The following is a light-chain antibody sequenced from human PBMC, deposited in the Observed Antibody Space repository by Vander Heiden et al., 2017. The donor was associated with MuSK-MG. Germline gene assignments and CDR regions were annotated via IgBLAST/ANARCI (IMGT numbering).Light chain of an antibody. Sequence: QSALTQPASVSASPGQSITIPCTGTSTDVGGYNLVSWYQHFPGKAPKLIIYEVTERPSGVSNRFSGSKGGNTAFLAISGLQAEDEADYSCCSYSSSPIFVFGGGTRLTVL. J-gene: IGLJ2*01. V-gene: IGLV2-23*02. CDR2: EVT. CDR3: CSYSSSPIFV. CDR1: STDVGGYNL.